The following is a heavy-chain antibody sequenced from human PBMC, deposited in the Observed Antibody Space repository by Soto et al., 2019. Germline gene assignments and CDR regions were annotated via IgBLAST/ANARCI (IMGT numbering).Heavy chain of an antibody. CDR1: ASSITSAFY. J-gene: IGHJ4*02. Sequence: LSLTCSVSASSITSAFYWGWIRQAPGKGLEWIGSSHHGGGSYNNPSLKSRVSISVDAPKNQMSLKVNCVTVADTAVYYCARVLRLDANWYFDAWREG. CDR3: ARVLRLDANWYFDA. D-gene: IGHD2-2*01. V-gene: IGHV4-38-2*02. CDR2: SHHGGGS.